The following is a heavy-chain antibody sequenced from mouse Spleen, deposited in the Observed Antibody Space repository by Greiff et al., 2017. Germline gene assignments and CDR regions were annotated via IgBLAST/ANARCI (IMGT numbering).Heavy chain of an antibody. Sequence: QVQLQQSGAELVKPGASVKMSCKASGYTFTSYWITWVKQRPGQGLEWIGDIYPGSGSTNYNEKFKSKATLTVDTSSSTAYMQLSSLTSEDSAVYYCARMRDYDGAFAYWGQGTLVTVSA. CDR2: IYPGSGST. V-gene: IGHV1-55*01. D-gene: IGHD2-4*01. J-gene: IGHJ3*01. CDR3: ARMRDYDGAFAY. CDR1: GYTFTSYW.